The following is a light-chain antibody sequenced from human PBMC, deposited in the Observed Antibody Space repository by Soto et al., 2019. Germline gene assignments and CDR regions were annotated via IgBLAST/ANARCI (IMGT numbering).Light chain of an antibody. CDR2: AAS. Sequence: AIQMTQSPSSLSASVGDRVTITCRASQGILNDLGWYQQEPGKAPKLLIYAASSLQSGVPSRFSGSGSGTDFTLTISSLQPEDFATYYCLQDYIYPRTFGQGTKVEIK. CDR3: LQDYIYPRT. V-gene: IGKV1-6*01. J-gene: IGKJ1*01. CDR1: QGILND.